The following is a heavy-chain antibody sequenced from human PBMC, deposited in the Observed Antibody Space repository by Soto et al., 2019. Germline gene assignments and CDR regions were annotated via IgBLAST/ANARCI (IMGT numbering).Heavy chain of an antibody. J-gene: IGHJ3*02. CDR3: ASRVDIVVVPAASEDAFDI. D-gene: IGHD2-2*03. Sequence: SETLSLTCTVSGGSISSSSYYWGWIRQPPGKGLEWIGSIYYSGSTYYNPSLKSRVTISVDTSKNQFSLKLSSVTAADTAVYYCASRVDIVVVPAASEDAFDIWGQGTMVTVSS. CDR2: IYYSGST. V-gene: IGHV4-39*01. CDR1: GGSISSSSYY.